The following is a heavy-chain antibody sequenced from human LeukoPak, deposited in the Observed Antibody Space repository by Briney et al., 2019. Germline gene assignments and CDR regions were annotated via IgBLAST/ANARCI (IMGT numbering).Heavy chain of an antibody. V-gene: IGHV3-66*01. D-gene: IGHD2-15*01. CDR2: IYSGGST. Sequence: GGSLRLSCAASGFTVSSNYMSWVRQAPGKGLEWVSVIYSGGSTYYADSVKGRFTISRDNAKNTLYLQMNSLRAEDTAVYYCARDFYCSGGSCYSDGMDVWGQGTTVTVSS. CDR1: GFTVSSNY. CDR3: ARDFYCSGGSCYSDGMDV. J-gene: IGHJ6*02.